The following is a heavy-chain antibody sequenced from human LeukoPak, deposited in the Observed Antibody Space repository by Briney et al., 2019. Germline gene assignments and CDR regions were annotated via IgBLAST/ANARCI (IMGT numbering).Heavy chain of an antibody. CDR1: GGSISSGGYY. CDR3: ARIKRYTAMAYDNFDY. CDR2: IYYSGST. V-gene: IGHV4-31*03. Sequence: PSQTLSLTCTVSGGSISSGGYYLSWIRQHPGKGLEWIVYIYYSGSTYYNPSLKSRVTISVDTSKNQFSLKLSPVTAADTAVYYCARIKRYTAMAYDNFDYWGQGTLVTVSS. D-gene: IGHD5-18*01. J-gene: IGHJ4*02.